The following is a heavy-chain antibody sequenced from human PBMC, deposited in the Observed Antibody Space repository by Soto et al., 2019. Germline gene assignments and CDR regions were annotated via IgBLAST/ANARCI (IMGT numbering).Heavy chain of an antibody. CDR1: GYTFTSYA. Sequence: QVQLVQSGAEVKKPGASVKVSCKASGYTFTSYAMHWVRQAPGQRLEWMGWINAGNGNTKYSQKFQGRVTITRDTSASTAYMELSSLRSEDTAVYYCARDLSGGYYPVYWGQGTLVTVSS. CDR2: INAGNGNT. J-gene: IGHJ4*02. V-gene: IGHV1-3*01. CDR3: ARDLSGGYYPVY. D-gene: IGHD3-22*01.